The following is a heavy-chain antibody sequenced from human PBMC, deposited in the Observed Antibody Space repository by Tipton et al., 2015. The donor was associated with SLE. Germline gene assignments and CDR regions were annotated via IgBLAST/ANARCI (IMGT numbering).Heavy chain of an antibody. V-gene: IGHV4-34*01. CDR3: ARRVIAARPSTSWYFDY. CDR1: GGSFSGYY. Sequence: LRLSCAVYGGSFSGYYWSWIRQPPGKGLEWIGEINHSGSTNYNPSPKSRVTISVDTSKNQFSLKLSYVTAADTAVYYCARRVIAARPSTSWYFDYWGQGTRVTVSS. J-gene: IGHJ4*02. CDR2: INHSGST. D-gene: IGHD6-6*01.